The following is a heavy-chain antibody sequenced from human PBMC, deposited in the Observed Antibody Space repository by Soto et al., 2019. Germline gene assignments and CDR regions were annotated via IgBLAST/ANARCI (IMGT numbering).Heavy chain of an antibody. CDR1: GYIFINYN. V-gene: IGHV1-46*01. J-gene: IGHJ4*02. Sequence: QVQLVQSGAEVKKPGASVKVSCKASGYIFINYNIHWVRQAPGQGLEWIGIINPNGGSTNYAQKFRGRVTMASDKSTRTVYMDMSSLRSDDTAVYYCARDLAAADYWGQGTLVTGSS. D-gene: IGHD6-13*01. CDR2: INPNGGST. CDR3: ARDLAAADY.